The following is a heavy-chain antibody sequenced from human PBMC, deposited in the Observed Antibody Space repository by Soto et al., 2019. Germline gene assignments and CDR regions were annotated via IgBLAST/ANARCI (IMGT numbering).Heavy chain of an antibody. Sequence: QVQLVQSEAEVKKPGASVKVSCKVSGYTFTTYGISWVRQAPGQGLEWMGWISTYNGNTNYAQRLQGRVTMTTDTSTSTAYMDLRSLRSDDTAVYYCARDDYGGIFDYWGQGTPVTVS. J-gene: IGHJ4*02. V-gene: IGHV1-18*01. D-gene: IGHD4-17*01. CDR2: ISTYNGNT. CDR1: GYTFTTYG. CDR3: ARDDYGGIFDY.